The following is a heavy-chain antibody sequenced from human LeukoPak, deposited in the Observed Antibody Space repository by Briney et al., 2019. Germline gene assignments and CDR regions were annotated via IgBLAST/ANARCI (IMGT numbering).Heavy chain of an antibody. D-gene: IGHD6-13*01. CDR1: GGTFSSYA. CDR2: IVPIFGTA. V-gene: IGHV1-69*13. CDR3: AREESSRLSAWFDP. Sequence: SVKVSCKASGGTFSSYAISWVRQAPGQGLEWMGGIVPIFGTANYAQKFQGRVTITADESTSTAYMELSSLRSEDTAVYYCAREESSRLSAWFDPWGQGTLVTVSS. J-gene: IGHJ5*02.